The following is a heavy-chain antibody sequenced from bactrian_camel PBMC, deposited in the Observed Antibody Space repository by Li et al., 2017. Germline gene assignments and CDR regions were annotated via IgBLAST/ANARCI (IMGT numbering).Heavy chain of an antibody. CDR3: ATGDYGSCMN. D-gene: IGHD2*01. J-gene: IGHJ4*01. CDR2: INQGGGST. Sequence: HVQLVESGGGLVQPGGSLRLSCAASGFTFSNNWMHWVRQAPGKGLEWVSSINQGGGSTYYADPVKGRFTISRDNARNTVYLQLNSLKTEDMAVYYCATGDYGSCMNWGQGTQVTVS. V-gene: IGHV3S1*01. CDR1: GFTFSNNW.